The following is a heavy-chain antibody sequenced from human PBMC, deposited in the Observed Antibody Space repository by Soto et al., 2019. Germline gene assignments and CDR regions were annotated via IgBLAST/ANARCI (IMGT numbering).Heavy chain of an antibody. V-gene: IGHV1-18*04. Sequence: ASVKVSCKASGYSLTDYHIHWVRQAPGQGLEWLGWISAYNGNTNYAQKLQGRVTMTTDTSTSTAYMELRSLRSDDTAVYYCARDLVVAARPGYYYYGMDVWGQGTTVTVSS. CDR1: GYSLTDYH. J-gene: IGHJ6*02. CDR2: ISAYNGNT. CDR3: ARDLVVAARPGYYYYGMDV. D-gene: IGHD6-6*01.